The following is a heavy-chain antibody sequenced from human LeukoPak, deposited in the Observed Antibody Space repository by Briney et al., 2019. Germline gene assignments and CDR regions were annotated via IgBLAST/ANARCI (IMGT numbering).Heavy chain of an antibody. J-gene: IGHJ4*02. CDR1: GGSISSGSYY. CDR2: IYTGGST. D-gene: IGHD3-22*01. Sequence: SETLSLTCTVSGGSISSGSYYWSWIRQPAGKGLEWIGRIYTGGSTNYNPSLKGRVTISVDTSKNQFSLKLSSVTAADTAVYYCAREGADYYDSSGYYYDYWGQGAMVTVAS. V-gene: IGHV4-61*02. CDR3: AREGADYYDSSGYYYDY.